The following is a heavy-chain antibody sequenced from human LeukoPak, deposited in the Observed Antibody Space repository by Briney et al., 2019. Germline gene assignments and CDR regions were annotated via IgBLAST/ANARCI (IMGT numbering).Heavy chain of an antibody. CDR3: ARDGNTMIVV. CDR2: IIPIFGTA. CDR1: GGTFSSYA. J-gene: IGHJ4*02. V-gene: IGHV1-69*13. Sequence: VASVKVSCKASGGTFSSYAISWVRQAPGQGLEWMGGIIPIFGTANYAQKFQGRVTITADESTGTAYMELSSLRSEDTAVYYCARDGNTMIVVWGQGTLVTVSS. D-gene: IGHD3-22*01.